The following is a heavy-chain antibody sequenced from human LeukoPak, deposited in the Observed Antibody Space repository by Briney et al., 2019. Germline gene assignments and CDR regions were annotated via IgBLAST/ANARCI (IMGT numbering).Heavy chain of an antibody. CDR3: AHSRSDYYYDSSGSYYFDY. J-gene: IGHJ4*02. D-gene: IGHD3-22*01. Sequence: SGPTLVNPTQTLTLTCTFSGFSLSASGAGVVWIRQPPGKALEWLALIYWDDDKRYSPSLKSRLTITKDTSKNQVVLTMTNMDPVDTATYYCAHSRSDYYYDSSGSYYFDYWGQGTLVTVSS. CDR2: IYWDDDK. V-gene: IGHV2-5*02. CDR1: GFSLSASGAG.